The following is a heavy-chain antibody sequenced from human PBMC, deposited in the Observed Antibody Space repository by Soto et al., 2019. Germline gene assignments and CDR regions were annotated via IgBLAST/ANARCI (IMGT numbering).Heavy chain of an antibody. D-gene: IGHD5-12*01. Sequence: EVQLVESGGGLVKPGGSLRLSCAASGFTFSSNTMTWVRQAPGKGLEWVSSISSSRSFIYYADSVKGRFTISRDNAKNSLSLQMNSLRADDTAVDYCARDTCRDSVCDCRYWGQGTLVTVSS. J-gene: IGHJ4*02. CDR1: GFTFSSNT. V-gene: IGHV3-21*01. CDR2: ISSSRSFI. CDR3: ARDTCRDSVCDCRY.